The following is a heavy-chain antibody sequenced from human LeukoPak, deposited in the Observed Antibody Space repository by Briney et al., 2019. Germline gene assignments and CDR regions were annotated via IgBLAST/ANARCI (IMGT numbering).Heavy chain of an antibody. J-gene: IGHJ4*02. CDR3: ARFGHSGYDWRAFDY. CDR1: GYIYNVYF. CDR2: INPNSGDT. Sequence: SVKLSCKSSGYIYNVYFLHWVRQAPGQGREWMGWINPNSGDTKYAERFQGRVTMTRDTSISTAYREVPRLRFEHRAVYYCARFGHSGYDWRAFDYWGQGTLVTVSS. V-gene: IGHV1-2*02. D-gene: IGHD5-12*01.